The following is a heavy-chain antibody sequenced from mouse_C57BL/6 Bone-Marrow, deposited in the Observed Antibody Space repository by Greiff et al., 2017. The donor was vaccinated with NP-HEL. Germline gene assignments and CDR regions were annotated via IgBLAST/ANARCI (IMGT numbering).Heavy chain of an antibody. J-gene: IGHJ4*01. V-gene: IGHV1-55*01. Sequence: VQLQQPGAELVKPGASVKMSCKASGYTFTSYWITWVKQRPGQGLEWIGDIYPGSGSTNYNEKFKSKATLTVDTSSSTAYMQLSSLTSEDSAVYYCARCPFGNYLYYYAMGYWGQGTSVTVSS. CDR2: IYPGSGST. CDR3: ARCPFGNYLYYYAMGY. CDR1: GYTFTSYW. D-gene: IGHD2-1*01.